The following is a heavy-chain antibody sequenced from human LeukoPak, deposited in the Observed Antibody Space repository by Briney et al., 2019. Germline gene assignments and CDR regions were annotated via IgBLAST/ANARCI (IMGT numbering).Heavy chain of an antibody. CDR1: RFIFSSYA. V-gene: IGHV3-30*04. CDR3: AKDPKMYSSSWEFDS. J-gene: IGHJ4*02. Sequence: GGSLRLSCAASRFIFSSYAMHWVRQAPGKGLEWVAVLSYDGSDKYYTDSVKGRFTISRDNSRNTLYLQMNSLRAEDTALYYCAKDPKMYSSSWEFDSWGQGTLVTVSS. CDR2: LSYDGSDK. D-gene: IGHD6-13*01.